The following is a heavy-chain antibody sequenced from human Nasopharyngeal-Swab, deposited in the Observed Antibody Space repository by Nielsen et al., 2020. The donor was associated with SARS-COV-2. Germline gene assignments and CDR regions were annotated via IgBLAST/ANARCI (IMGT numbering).Heavy chain of an antibody. CDR2: ISYDGSNK. J-gene: IGHJ4*02. V-gene: IGHV3-30*18. Sequence: GESLKISCAASGFTFSSYGMHWVRQAPGKGLEWVAVISYDGSNKYYADPVKGRFTISRDNSKNTLYLQMNSLRAEDTAVYYCAKDEAYYDILTGYYTPDYWGQGTLVTVSS. CDR1: GFTFSSYG. D-gene: IGHD3-9*01. CDR3: AKDEAYYDILTGYYTPDY.